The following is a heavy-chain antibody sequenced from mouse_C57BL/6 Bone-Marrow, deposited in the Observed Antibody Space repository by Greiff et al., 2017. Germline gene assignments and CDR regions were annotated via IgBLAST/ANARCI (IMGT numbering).Heavy chain of an antibody. CDR3: EGWNYGSSYENY. D-gene: IGHD1-1*01. Sequence: QVQLQQSGAELVRPGASVKLSCKASGYTFTSYGIRWVKQRTGQGLEWIGEFYPRRGNTYYNEKFKGKATLTADKSSSTAYMELRSLTSEDAAVYCCEGWNYGSSYENYWGQGTTLTVSS. CDR2: FYPRRGNT. V-gene: IGHV1-81*01. J-gene: IGHJ2*01. CDR1: GYTFTSYG.